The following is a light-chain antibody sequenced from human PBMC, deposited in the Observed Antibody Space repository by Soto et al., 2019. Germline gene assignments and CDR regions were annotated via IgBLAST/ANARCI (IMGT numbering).Light chain of an antibody. V-gene: IGLV2-14*01. J-gene: IGLJ1*01. CDR1: SSDVGGYNY. Sequence: QSVLTQPASVSGSPGQSIPISCTGTSSDVGGYNYVSWYQQHPGKAPKLMIYEFSNRPSGVSNRFSGSKSGNTASQTISGLQADDEADYYCSSYTSGSTPYVFGTGTKLTVL. CDR2: EFS. CDR3: SSYTSGSTPYV.